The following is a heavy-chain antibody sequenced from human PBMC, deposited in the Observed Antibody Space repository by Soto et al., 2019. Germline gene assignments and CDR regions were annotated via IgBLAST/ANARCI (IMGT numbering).Heavy chain of an antibody. CDR2: IYYSGST. D-gene: IGHD6-19*01. CDR3: ARSGEWLVHIVDY. V-gene: IGHV4-39*01. CDR1: GGSISSSSYY. J-gene: IGHJ4*02. Sequence: ETLSLTCTVSGGSISSSSYYWGWIRQPPGKGLEWIGSIYYSGSTYYNPSLKSRVTISVDTSRNQFSLKLSSVTAADTAVYYCARSGEWLVHIVDYWGQGTLVTVSS.